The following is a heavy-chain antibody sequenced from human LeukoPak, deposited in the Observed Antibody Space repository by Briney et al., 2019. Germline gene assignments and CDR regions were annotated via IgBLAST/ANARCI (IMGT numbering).Heavy chain of an antibody. J-gene: IGHJ4*02. CDR1: GFTFSSYW. CDR3: ARSQYQLLSY. D-gene: IGHD2-2*01. Sequence: GGSLRLSCAASGFTFSSYWMHWVRQAPGKGLVWVSRINTDGSTTSYADSVKGRFTISRDDAKNSLYLQMNSLRAEDTAVYYCARSQYQLLSYWGQGTLVTVSS. CDR2: INTDGSTT. V-gene: IGHV3-74*01.